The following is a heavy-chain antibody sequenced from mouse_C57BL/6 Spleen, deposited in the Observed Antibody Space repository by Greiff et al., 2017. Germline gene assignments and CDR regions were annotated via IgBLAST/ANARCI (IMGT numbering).Heavy chain of an antibody. V-gene: IGHV1-22*01. CDR2: INPNNGGT. Sequence: VQLKESGPELVKPGASVKMSCKASGYTFTDYNMHWVKQSHGKSLEWIGYINPNNGGTSYNRKFKGKATLTVNKSSSTAYMELRSLTSEESAVYYCASPYSNYVSWFAYWGQGTLVTVSA. CDR1: GYTFTDYN. J-gene: IGHJ3*01. D-gene: IGHD2-5*01. CDR3: ASPYSNYVSWFAY.